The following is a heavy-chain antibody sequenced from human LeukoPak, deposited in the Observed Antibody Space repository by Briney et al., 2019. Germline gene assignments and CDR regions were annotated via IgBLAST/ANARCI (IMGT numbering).Heavy chain of an antibody. V-gene: IGHV4-61*01. CDR3: ARDGRGYYDSSGHYPLF. J-gene: IGHJ4*02. D-gene: IGHD3-22*01. CDR1: GYSISSGYY. CDR2: IYYSGST. Sequence: SETLSLTCAVSGYSISSGYYWGWIRQPPGKGLEWIGYIYYSGSTNYNPSLKSRVTISVDTSKNQFSLKLSSVTAADTAVYYCARDGRGYYDSSGHYPLFWGQGTLVTVSS.